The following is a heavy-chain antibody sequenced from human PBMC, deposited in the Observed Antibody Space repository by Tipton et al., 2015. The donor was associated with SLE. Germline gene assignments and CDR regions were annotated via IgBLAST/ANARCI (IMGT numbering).Heavy chain of an antibody. D-gene: IGHD6-13*01. CDR3: ARAGIGDALDF. V-gene: IGHV1-8*01. CDR2: MNANSGKT. J-gene: IGHJ4*02. Sequence: QLVQSGPEVKKPGASVKVSCKASGYTFSTYDINWVRQATGQGLEWMGWMNANSGKTDYGQKFQGRVTMTRNNAINTAYMELSSLRSEDTAVYYCARAGIGDALDFWGQGTLVTVSS. CDR1: GYTFSTYD.